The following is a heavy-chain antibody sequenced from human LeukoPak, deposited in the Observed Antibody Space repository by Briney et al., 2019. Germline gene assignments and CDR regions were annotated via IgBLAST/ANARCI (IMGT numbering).Heavy chain of an antibody. J-gene: IGHJ4*02. CDR2: IYYSGST. V-gene: IGHV4-61*03. CDR1: GGSISSGGYS. CDR3: AHSRDGYNFDY. Sequence: SETLSLTCAVSGGSISSGGYSWSWIRQPPGKGLEWIGYIYYSGSTNYNPSLKSRVTISGDTSKNHFSLNLNSVTAADTAVYYCAHSRDGYNFDYWGQGTLVTVSS. D-gene: IGHD5-24*01.